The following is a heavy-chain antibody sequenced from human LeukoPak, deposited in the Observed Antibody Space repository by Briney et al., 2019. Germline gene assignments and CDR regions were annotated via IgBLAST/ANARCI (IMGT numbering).Heavy chain of an antibody. CDR3: AIRITVTTYYYMDV. D-gene: IGHD4-17*01. CDR1: GGSFSGYY. J-gene: IGHJ6*03. CDR2: INHSGST. V-gene: IGHV4-34*01. Sequence: SETLSLACAVYGGSFSGYYWSWIRQPPGKGLEWIGEINHSGSTNYNPSLKSRVTISVDTSKNQFSLKLSSVTAADTAVYYCAIRITVTTYYYMDVWGKGTTVTVSS.